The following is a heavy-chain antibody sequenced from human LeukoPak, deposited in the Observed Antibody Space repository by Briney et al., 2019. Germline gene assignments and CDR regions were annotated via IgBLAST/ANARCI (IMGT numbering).Heavy chain of an antibody. Sequence: GESLRLSCAASGFTFSGYSMNWVRQAPGKGLEWVSSISSSNTYIYYADSVKGRFTISRDNAKNSLYLQMNSLRAEDTAVYYCARSTGHCGDDCPSVEYFQHWGQGALVTVSS. CDR2: ISSSNTYI. V-gene: IGHV3-21*01. D-gene: IGHD2-21*02. J-gene: IGHJ1*01. CDR1: GFTFSGYS. CDR3: ARSTGHCGDDCPSVEYFQH.